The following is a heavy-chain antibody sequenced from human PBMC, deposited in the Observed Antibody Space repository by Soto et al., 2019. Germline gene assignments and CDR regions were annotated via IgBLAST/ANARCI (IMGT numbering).Heavy chain of an antibody. CDR2: MNPNSGNT. CDR3: ARGGGETHNYYDSSGPSSGFDP. Sequence: ASVKVSCKASGYTFTSYDINWVRQATGQGLEWMGWMNPNSGNTGYAQKFQGRVTMTRNTSISTAYMELSSLRSEDTAVYYCARGGGETHNYYDSSGPSSGFDPWGQGTLVTVSS. V-gene: IGHV1-8*01. CDR1: GYTFTSYD. D-gene: IGHD3-22*01. J-gene: IGHJ5*02.